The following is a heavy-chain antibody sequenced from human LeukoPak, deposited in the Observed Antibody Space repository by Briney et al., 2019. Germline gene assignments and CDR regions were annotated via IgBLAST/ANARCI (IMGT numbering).Heavy chain of an antibody. J-gene: IGHJ5*02. CDR2: IYTSDST. CDR1: GASISSGSHH. Sequence: SETLSLTCTVSGASISSGSHHWSWIRQPAGKGLEWIGRIYTSDSTNYNPSLKSRVSISVDMSKNQFSLKLSSVTAADTAVYYCARDKGGFLYFGEYDPWGQGTLVTVSP. V-gene: IGHV4-61*02. CDR3: ARDKGGFLYFGEYDP. D-gene: IGHD3-10*01.